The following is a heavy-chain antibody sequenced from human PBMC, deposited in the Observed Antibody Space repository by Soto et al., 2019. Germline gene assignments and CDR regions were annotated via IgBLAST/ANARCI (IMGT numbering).Heavy chain of an antibody. J-gene: IGHJ4*02. CDR1: GFTFSSYS. Sequence: EVQLVESGGGLVKPGGSLRLSCAASGFTFSSYSMNWVRQAPVKGLEWVSSISSSSSYIYYADSVKGRFTISSDNAKNSLYLQMNRLRAEDTAVYYCARDLTGTEAYFDYWGQGTLVTVSS. V-gene: IGHV3-21*01. D-gene: IGHD1-7*01. CDR2: ISSSSSYI. CDR3: ARDLTGTEAYFDY.